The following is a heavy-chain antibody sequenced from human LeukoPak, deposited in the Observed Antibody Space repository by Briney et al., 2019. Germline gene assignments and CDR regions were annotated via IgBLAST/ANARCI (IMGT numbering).Heavy chain of an antibody. V-gene: IGHV1-2*02. CDR1: GYTFTGYY. D-gene: IGHD5-24*01. Sequence: ASVKVSCKASGYTFTGYYMHWVRQASGQGLEWMGWINPNSGGTNYAQKFQGRVTMTRDTSISTAYMELSRLRSDDTAVYYCARASGYNYNFDYWGQGTLVTVSS. CDR2: INPNSGGT. J-gene: IGHJ4*02. CDR3: ARASGYNYNFDY.